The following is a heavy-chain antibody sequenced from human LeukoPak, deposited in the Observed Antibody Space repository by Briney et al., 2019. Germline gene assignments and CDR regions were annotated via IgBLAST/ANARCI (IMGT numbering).Heavy chain of an antibody. V-gene: IGHV3-23*01. CDR2: ISASGDSS. D-gene: IGHD3/OR15-3a*01. CDR1: GFTLSTYA. J-gene: IGHJ4*02. Sequence: GGSLRLSCTASGFTLSTYAMNWVRQAPGKGLEWVSSISASGDSSDYTDSVKGRFTISRDNSKNTLYLQMNSLRAEDTAVYYCARSLSGTGYYGDYWGQGTLVTVSS. CDR3: ARSLSGTGYYGDY.